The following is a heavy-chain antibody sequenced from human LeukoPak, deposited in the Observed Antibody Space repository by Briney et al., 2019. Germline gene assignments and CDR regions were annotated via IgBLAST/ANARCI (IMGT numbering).Heavy chain of an antibody. CDR3: ARGVVRGVPLFDP. CDR1: GGTFSSYA. D-gene: IGHD3-10*01. Sequence: SVKVSCKASGGTFSSYAISWVRQAPGHGLEWMGRIIPILGIANYAQKFQGRVTITADKSTSTAYMELSSLRSEDTAVYYCARGVVRGVPLFDPWGQGTLVTVSS. J-gene: IGHJ5*02. CDR2: IIPILGIA. V-gene: IGHV1-69*04.